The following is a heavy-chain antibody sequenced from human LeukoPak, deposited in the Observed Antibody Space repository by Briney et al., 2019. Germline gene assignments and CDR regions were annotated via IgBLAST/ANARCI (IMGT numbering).Heavy chain of an antibody. D-gene: IGHD3-22*01. J-gene: IGHJ4*02. V-gene: IGHV4-34*01. CDR1: GGSFSGYY. CDR3: ARAFRDSSGLVRWYFDY. CDR2: INHSGST. Sequence: PSETLSLTCAVYGGSFSGYYWSWIRQPPGKGLEWIGEINHSGSTNYNPSLKSRVTISVDTSKNQFSLKLSSVTAADTAVYYCARAFRDSSGLVRWYFDYWGQGTLVTVSS.